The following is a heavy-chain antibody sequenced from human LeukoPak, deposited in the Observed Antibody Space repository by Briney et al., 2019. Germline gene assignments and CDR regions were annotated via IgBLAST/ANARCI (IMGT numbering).Heavy chain of an antibody. CDR3: ARAIGGVIVIGSDY. Sequence: GASVKLSCKASGYTVTSYGISWVRQAPGQGLEWRGGISAYNGNTNYTQKLQGRVTMTTDTSTSTAYMELRSLRSDDTAVYYCARAIGGVIVIGSDYWGQGTLVTVSS. CDR1: GYTVTSYG. CDR2: ISAYNGNT. J-gene: IGHJ4*02. D-gene: IGHD3-16*02. V-gene: IGHV1-18*01.